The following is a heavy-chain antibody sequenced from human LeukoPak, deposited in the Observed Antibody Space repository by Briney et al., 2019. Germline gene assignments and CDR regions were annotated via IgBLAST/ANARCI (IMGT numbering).Heavy chain of an antibody. CDR3: ARVIPGYYMDV. Sequence: IPGGSLRLSCAASGFTFSSYSMNWVRQAPGKGLEWVSSISSSSSYIYYADSVKGRFTISRDNAKDSLYLQMNSLRAEDTAVYYCARVIPGYYMDVWGKGTTVTVSS. CDR2: ISSSSSYI. V-gene: IGHV3-21*01. J-gene: IGHJ6*03. D-gene: IGHD2-2*01. CDR1: GFTFSSYS.